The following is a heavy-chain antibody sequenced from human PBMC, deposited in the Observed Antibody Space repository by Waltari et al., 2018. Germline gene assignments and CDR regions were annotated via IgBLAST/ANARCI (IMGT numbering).Heavy chain of an antibody. CDR1: GFTFSSYG. V-gene: IGHV3-30*18. CDR3: AKEGSELYYYYYYMDV. CDR2: ISYDGSNK. J-gene: IGHJ6*03. D-gene: IGHD1-7*01. Sequence: QVQLVESGGGVVQPVRSLRLSCAASGFTFSSYGMHCVRQAPGKGLEWVAVISYDGSNKYYADSVKGRFTISRDNSKNTLYLQMNSLRAEDTAVYYCAKEGSELYYYYYYMDVWGKGTTVTISS.